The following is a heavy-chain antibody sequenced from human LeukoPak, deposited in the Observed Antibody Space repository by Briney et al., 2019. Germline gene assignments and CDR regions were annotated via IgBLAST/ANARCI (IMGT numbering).Heavy chain of an antibody. Sequence: PGGSLRLSCTAAGFTFSDYYMAWIRQAPGKGLEWVSYISSSGRATQYADSVKGRFTISRDNSKNTLYLQMGSLRAEDMAVYYCAREVAWLKAFDIWGQGTMVTVSS. CDR3: AREVAWLKAFDI. CDR1: GFTFSDYY. D-gene: IGHD3-3*01. V-gene: IGHV3-11*04. J-gene: IGHJ3*02. CDR2: ISSSGRAT.